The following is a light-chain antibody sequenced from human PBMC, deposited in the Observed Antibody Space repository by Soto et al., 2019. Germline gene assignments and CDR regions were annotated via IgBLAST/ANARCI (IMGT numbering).Light chain of an antibody. V-gene: IGKV3-15*01. Sequence: EMFMTQSPATASVSPVAMATLSGTASQSISSNLGSYQKKPGQAPRLLIFGASTRATGIPDRFSGSGSGTEVNLTIGSMESDDFAVYYCQQYLPWTINVGQGKRLE. CDR1: QSISSN. CDR3: QQYLPWTIN. CDR2: GAS. J-gene: IGKJ5*01.